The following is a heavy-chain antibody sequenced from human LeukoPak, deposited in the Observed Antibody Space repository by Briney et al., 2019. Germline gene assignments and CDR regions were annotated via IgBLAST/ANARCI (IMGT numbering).Heavy chain of an antibody. CDR3: ARAASGSYYGFDY. D-gene: IGHD1-26*01. Sequence: SVKVSCKASGYTFTSYGISWVRQAPGQGLEWMGGIIPIFGTANYAQKFQGRVTITTDESTSTAYMELSSLRSEDTAVYYCARAASGSYYGFDYWGQGTLVTVSS. V-gene: IGHV1-69*05. J-gene: IGHJ4*02. CDR1: GYTFTSYG. CDR2: IIPIFGTA.